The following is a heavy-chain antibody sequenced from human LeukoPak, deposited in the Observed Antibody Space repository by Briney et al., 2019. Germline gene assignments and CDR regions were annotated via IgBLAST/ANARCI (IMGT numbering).Heavy chain of an antibody. Sequence: SETLSLTCTVSGGSISSSSYYWGWIRQPPGKGLEWIGSIYYSGSTYYNPSLKSRVTISVDTSKNQFSLKLSSVAAADTAVYYCACESVTPPINWFDPWGQGTLVTVSS. D-gene: IGHD4-11*01. CDR2: IYYSGST. V-gene: IGHV4-39*01. CDR1: GGSISSSSYY. CDR3: ACESVTPPINWFDP. J-gene: IGHJ5*02.